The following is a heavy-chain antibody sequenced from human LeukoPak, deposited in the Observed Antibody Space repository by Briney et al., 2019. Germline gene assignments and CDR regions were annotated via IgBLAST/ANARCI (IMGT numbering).Heavy chain of an antibody. V-gene: IGHV3-9*01. CDR1: GFIFDDYA. CDR3: AKWNRQPLVKGWFDS. CDR2: INGIGTGT. D-gene: IGHD6-13*01. Sequence: PGGSLRLSCEASGFIFDDYALHWVRLAPGKGLEWVSGINGIGTGTAYADSVKGRFTISRDNAKNSLYLEMNSLRVEDTALYFCAKWNRQPLVKGWFDSWGQGIKVTVSS. J-gene: IGHJ5*01.